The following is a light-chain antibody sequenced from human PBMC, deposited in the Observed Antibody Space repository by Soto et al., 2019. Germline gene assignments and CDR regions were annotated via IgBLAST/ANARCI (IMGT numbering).Light chain of an antibody. CDR1: SGDIGSYNR. CDR3: SSYTNINTRACV. Sequence: LTQPASVSGPPGQSITISCTGTSGDIGSYNRVSWYQQHPGKAPKLIIYEVTDRPSGVSNRFSGSKSGNTASLTISGLQAEDEAEYYCSSYTNINTRACVFGTGTKVTVL. J-gene: IGLJ1*01. V-gene: IGLV2-14*01. CDR2: EVT.